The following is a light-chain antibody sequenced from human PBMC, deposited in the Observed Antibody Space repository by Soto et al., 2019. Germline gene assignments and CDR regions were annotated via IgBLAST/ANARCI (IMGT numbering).Light chain of an antibody. V-gene: IGKV3-20*01. J-gene: IGKJ1*01. Sequence: EIVLTQSPATLSLSPGERATLSCRASQSVSSSYLAWYQQKPGQAPRLLIYAASSRATGIPDRFSGSGSGTDFTLTISRLESEDFAVYYCQQYGSSPPWTFGQGTKV. CDR3: QQYGSSPPWT. CDR2: AAS. CDR1: QSVSSSY.